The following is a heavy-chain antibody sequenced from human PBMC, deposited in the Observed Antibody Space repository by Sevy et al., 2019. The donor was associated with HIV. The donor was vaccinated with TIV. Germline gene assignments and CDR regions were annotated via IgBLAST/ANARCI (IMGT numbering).Heavy chain of an antibody. V-gene: IGHV3-7*01. D-gene: IGHD3-16*01. Sequence: GGSLRLSCAASGFTFSDSWMSWVRQAPEKGLEWVANIKQDGSKKEYADSVKGRFIVSRDNAKKSLYLEMSSLRAEDTAVYYCARLKLHYDPYYFDLWGQGTLVTVSS. CDR1: GFTFSDSW. CDR3: ARLKLHYDPYYFDL. J-gene: IGHJ4*02. CDR2: IKQDGSKK.